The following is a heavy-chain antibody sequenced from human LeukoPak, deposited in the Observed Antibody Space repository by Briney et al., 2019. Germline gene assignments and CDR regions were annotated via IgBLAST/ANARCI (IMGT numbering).Heavy chain of an antibody. Sequence: GASVKVSCKASVYTFTSYDINWVRQATGQGLEWMGWMNPNSGNTGYAQKFQGRVTITRNTSISTAYMELSSLRSEDTAVYYCARGPPYYGMVTPILDWGQGTLVTVSS. CDR2: MNPNSGNT. D-gene: IGHD4-23*01. CDR3: ARGPPYYGMVTPILD. J-gene: IGHJ4*02. V-gene: IGHV1-8*03. CDR1: VYTFTSYD.